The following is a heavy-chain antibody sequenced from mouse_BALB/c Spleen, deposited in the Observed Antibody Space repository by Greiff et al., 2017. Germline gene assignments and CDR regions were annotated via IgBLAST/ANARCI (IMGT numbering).Heavy chain of an antibody. D-gene: IGHD4-1*01. CDR3: ARSPNWDSMDY. CDR2: ISSGSSTI. J-gene: IGHJ4*01. Sequence: EVQGVESGGGLVQPGGSRKLSCAASGFTFSSFGMHWVRQAPEKGLEWVAYISSGSSTIYYADTVKGRFTISRDNPKNTLFLQMTSLRSEDTAMYYCARSPNWDSMDYWGQGTSVTVSS. CDR1: GFTFSSFG. V-gene: IGHV5-17*02.